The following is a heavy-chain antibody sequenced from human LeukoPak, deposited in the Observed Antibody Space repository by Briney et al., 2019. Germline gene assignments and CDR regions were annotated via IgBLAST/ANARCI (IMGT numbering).Heavy chain of an antibody. CDR2: IGSSGTTI. CDR1: GFPFSIYE. V-gene: IGHV3-48*03. Sequence: GGSLRLSCAVSGFPFSIYEMNWVRQAPGKGLEWVSNIGSSGTTIYYADSVKGRFSISRDNAKSSLYLQMNSLRVEDTAVYYCALLAVASDFDYRGQGALVTVSS. D-gene: IGHD6-19*01. CDR3: ALLAVASDFDY. J-gene: IGHJ4*02.